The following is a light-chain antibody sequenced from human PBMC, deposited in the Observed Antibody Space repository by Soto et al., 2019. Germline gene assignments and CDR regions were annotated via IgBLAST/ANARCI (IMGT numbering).Light chain of an antibody. Sequence: EVVLTQSPATLSLSPGERATLSCRASQSVSSFLAWYQQKLGQAPRLLIYDASDRATGIPSRFSGSRSGTDFTLIISSLEPEDFAVYYCQQRGDWPPTFGEGTKLEIK. CDR2: DAS. CDR1: QSVSSF. J-gene: IGKJ2*01. CDR3: QQRGDWPPT. V-gene: IGKV3-11*01.